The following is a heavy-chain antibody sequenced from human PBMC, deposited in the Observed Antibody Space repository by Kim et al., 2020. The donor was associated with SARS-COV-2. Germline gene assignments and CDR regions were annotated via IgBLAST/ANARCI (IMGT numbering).Heavy chain of an antibody. CDR2: ISGSGIGT. CDR3: AKDRTPGTTYFDY. V-gene: IGHV3-23*01. CDR1: GFTFSSYA. D-gene: IGHD1-1*01. J-gene: IGHJ4*02. Sequence: GGSLRLSCAASGFTFSSYAMSWVRQAPVKGLEWVSGISGSGIGTYADSVKGRFTISRDNSKNTLYLQMNSLRAEDTAVYYCAKDRTPGTTYFDYWGQGTLVTVSS.